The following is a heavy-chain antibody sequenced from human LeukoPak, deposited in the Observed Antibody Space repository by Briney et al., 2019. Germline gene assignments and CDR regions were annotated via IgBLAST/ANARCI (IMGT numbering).Heavy chain of an antibody. CDR1: GYTFTSYD. V-gene: IGHV1-8*01. D-gene: IGHD4-17*01. Sequence: EASVKVSCKASGYTFTSYDINWVRQATGQGLEWMGWMNPNSGNTGYAQKFQGRVTMTRNTSISTAYMELSSLRSEDTAVYYCARGEFFGDPAEYWGQGTLVTVSS. J-gene: IGHJ4*02. CDR2: MNPNSGNT. CDR3: ARGEFFGDPAEY.